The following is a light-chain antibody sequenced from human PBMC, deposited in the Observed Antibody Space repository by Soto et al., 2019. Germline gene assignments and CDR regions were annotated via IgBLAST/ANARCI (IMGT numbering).Light chain of an antibody. CDR1: SSDVGTYNY. Sequence: QSALTQPPSVSGSSGESITISCTGTSSDVGTYNYVSWYQHRPGKAPKLMIYDVSYRPSGVSNRFSGSKSANTASLTISGLQAEDEADYYCSSYTTSNTQVFGGGTKLTV. J-gene: IGLJ3*02. V-gene: IGLV2-14*01. CDR3: SSYTTSNTQV. CDR2: DVS.